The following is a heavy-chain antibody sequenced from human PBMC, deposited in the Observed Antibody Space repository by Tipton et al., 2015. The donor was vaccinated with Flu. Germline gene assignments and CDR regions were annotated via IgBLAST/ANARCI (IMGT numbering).Heavy chain of an antibody. CDR1: GFTFGSYW. CDR3: ARDHTRAIRIGVAATFAY. J-gene: IGHJ4*02. D-gene: IGHD6-19*01. CDR2: IKEDGSEQ. V-gene: IGHV3-7*03. Sequence: QLVQSGGGLVQPGGSLRLSCAASGFTFGSYWMSWVRQAPGKGLEWVVNIKEDGSEQYYVDSVKGRFTVSRDNTRNSLYLQMNSLTAADTAVYYCARDHTRAIRIGVAATFAYWGRGTLVTVSS.